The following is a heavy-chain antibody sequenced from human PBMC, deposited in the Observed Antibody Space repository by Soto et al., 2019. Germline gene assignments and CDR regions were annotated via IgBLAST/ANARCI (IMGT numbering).Heavy chain of an antibody. Sequence: GESLKISCKGSVYRFTSYWIGWVRQMPGKGLEWMGIIDPGDSDTRYSPSFQGQVTISVDKSISTAYLQWSSLKASDTAMYYCAARVGSSPLYYYGMDVWGQGTTVTVSS. CDR1: VYRFTSYW. D-gene: IGHD3-10*01. CDR2: IDPGDSDT. V-gene: IGHV5-51*01. J-gene: IGHJ6*02. CDR3: AARVGSSPLYYYGMDV.